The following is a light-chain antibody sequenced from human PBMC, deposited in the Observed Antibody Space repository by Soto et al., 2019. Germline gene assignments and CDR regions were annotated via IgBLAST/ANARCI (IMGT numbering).Light chain of an antibody. CDR1: QTVSSNY. J-gene: IGKJ2*01. CDR2: LAS. Sequence: EIVLTQSPGTLSLSPGDGATLSCRASQTVSSNYLAWYQQKPGQAPRLLIYLASSRATGIPDRFSGSGFGTDFPLTISRLEPEDFAVYYCQQYAGSPRTFGQGTKLEIK. CDR3: QQYAGSPRT. V-gene: IGKV3-20*01.